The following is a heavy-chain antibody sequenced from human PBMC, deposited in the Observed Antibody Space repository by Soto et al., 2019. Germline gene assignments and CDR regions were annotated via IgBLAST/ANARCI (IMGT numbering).Heavy chain of an antibody. Sequence: QVQLVQSGAEVKKPGSSVKVSCKASVGTFSSYSINWVRQAPGQGLEWMGGIIPIFGTANYAQKFQGRVTLTADESKSTAHLELSSLRNEDTAVYYCSRPLQSWPGGWYFDLWGRGTLVTVSS. CDR2: IIPIFGTA. V-gene: IGHV1-69*01. CDR1: VGTFSSYS. D-gene: IGHD1-1*01. J-gene: IGHJ2*01. CDR3: SRPLQSWPGGWYFDL.